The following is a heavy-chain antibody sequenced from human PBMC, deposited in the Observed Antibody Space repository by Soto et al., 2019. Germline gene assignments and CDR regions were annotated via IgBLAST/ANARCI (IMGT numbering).Heavy chain of an antibody. Sequence: PSETLSLTCTVSGGSISSYYWSWIRQPPGKGLEWIGYIYYSGSTNYNPSLKSRVTISVDTSKNQFSLKLSSVTAADTAAYYCARLDSSGWYYLTFDYWGQGTLVTVSS. CDR3: ARLDSSGWYYLTFDY. V-gene: IGHV4-59*08. CDR2: IYYSGST. J-gene: IGHJ4*02. D-gene: IGHD6-19*01. CDR1: GGSISSYY.